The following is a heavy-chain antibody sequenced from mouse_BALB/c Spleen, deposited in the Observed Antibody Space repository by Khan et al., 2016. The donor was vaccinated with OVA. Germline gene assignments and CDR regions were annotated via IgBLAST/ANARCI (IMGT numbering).Heavy chain of an antibody. D-gene: IGHD4-1*01. J-gene: IGHJ2*01. V-gene: IGHV2-6-7*01. CDR3: VICWESFYFDY. Sequence: VQLQESGPGLVAPSQSLSITCTVAGFSLTDYGISWIRQPPGKGLEWLGMIWRDGNIEYNSALKSRLTISKDNSKSQVFLKMNSLQTDDTARYYCVICWESFYFDYWGQGTTLTVSS. CDR1: GFSLTDYG. CDR2: IWRDGNI.